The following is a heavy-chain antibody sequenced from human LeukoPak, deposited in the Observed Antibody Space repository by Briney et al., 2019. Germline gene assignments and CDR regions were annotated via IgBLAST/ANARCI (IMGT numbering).Heavy chain of an antibody. V-gene: IGHV1-69*13. CDR2: IIPIFGTA. J-gene: IGHJ6*02. CDR3: ARVPPPYYYYGMDV. Sequence: RASVKVSCKASGGTFSSYAISWVRQAPGQGLEWMGGIIPIFGTANYAQKFQGRVTITADESTSTAYMELSSLRSEDTAVYYCARVPPPYYYYGMDVWGQGTTVTVSS. CDR1: GGTFSSYA.